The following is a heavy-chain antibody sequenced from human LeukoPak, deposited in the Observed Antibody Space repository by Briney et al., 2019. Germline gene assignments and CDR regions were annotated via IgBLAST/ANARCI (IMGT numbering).Heavy chain of an antibody. V-gene: IGHV3-74*01. D-gene: IGHD3-9*01. CDR3: ERDILTDSY. CDR2: IHSDGSHT. CDR1: GFTFSRYW. Sequence: GGSLRLSCAASGFTFSRYWMHWVRQAPGKGLVWVSRIHSDGSHTDYADSVKGRFTISRDNAKNTLYLQMNSLRAEDTAMYYCERDILTDSYWGQGTLVTVSS. J-gene: IGHJ4*02.